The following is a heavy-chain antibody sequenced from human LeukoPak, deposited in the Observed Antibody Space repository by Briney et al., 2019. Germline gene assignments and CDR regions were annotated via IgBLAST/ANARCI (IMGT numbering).Heavy chain of an antibody. CDR2: ICSSSTYI. J-gene: IGHJ4*02. Sequence: GRSLRLSCAASGFTFSTYSMNWVRQAPGKGLEWISAICSSSTYIYYADSVKGRFTISRDNAKNSLYLQMDSLGAEDTAVYYCARRPCINGVCPFDYWGQGILVTVSS. D-gene: IGHD2-8*01. V-gene: IGHV3-21*01. CDR1: GFTFSTYS. CDR3: ARRPCINGVCPFDY.